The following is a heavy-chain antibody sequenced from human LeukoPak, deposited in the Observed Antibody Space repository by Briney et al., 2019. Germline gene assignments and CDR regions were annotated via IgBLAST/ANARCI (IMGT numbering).Heavy chain of an antibody. CDR1: GYTFTRYY. CDR2: INPNSGGT. Sequence: ASVKVSCKASGYTFTRYYMHWVRQAPGQGLEWMGRINPNSGGTNYAQKFQGRVTMTRDTSISTAYMELSRLRSDDTAMYYCARVVAAPYYYYMDVWGKGTTVTVSS. D-gene: IGHD2-15*01. J-gene: IGHJ6*03. CDR3: ARVVAAPYYYYMDV. V-gene: IGHV1-2*06.